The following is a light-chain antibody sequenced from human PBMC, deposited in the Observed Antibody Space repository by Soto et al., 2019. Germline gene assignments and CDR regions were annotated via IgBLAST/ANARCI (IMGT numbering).Light chain of an antibody. CDR3: QQRSNWRVT. CDR1: QSVSNNY. J-gene: IGKJ4*01. CDR2: ATS. Sequence: EIVLTQSPGTLSLSPGERATLSCRASQSVSNNYLAWYQQKPGQAPRLLIYATSYSATGIPDRFSGSGSGTDFTLTISSLEPEDIAVYYCQQRSNWRVTFGGGTKVDIK. V-gene: IGKV3D-20*02.